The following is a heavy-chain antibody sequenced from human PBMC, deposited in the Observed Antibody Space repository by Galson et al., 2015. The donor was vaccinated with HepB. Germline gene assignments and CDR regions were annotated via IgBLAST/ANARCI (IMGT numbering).Heavy chain of an antibody. CDR1: GFTFGDYA. CDR2: ISSGGGNI. J-gene: IGHJ4*02. Sequence: SLRLSCAASGFTFGDYAMSWVRQAPGKGLEWVSIISSGGGNIYYADSVRGRFTISRDNSKNTLYLQMNSLRAEDTAVYFCAKFRCNTWFIDYWGQGTLVTVSS. V-gene: IGHV3-23*01. CDR3: AKFRCNTWFIDY. D-gene: IGHD6-13*01.